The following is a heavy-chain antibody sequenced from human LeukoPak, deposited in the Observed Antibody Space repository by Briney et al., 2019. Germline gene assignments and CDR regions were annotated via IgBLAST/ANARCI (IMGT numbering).Heavy chain of an antibody. Sequence: GTSLRLSCTASGFTFNKYDMHWVRQAPGKGLEWVTFISHDGSQEHYADSVKGRFTISRDNAKNSLYLQMNSLRAEDTAVYYCARSLPSTTYYYDSSGYSPRDAFDIWGQGTMVTVSS. D-gene: IGHD3-22*01. V-gene: IGHV3-30*04. CDR1: GFTFNKYD. CDR2: ISHDGSQE. J-gene: IGHJ3*02. CDR3: ARSLPSTTYYYDSSGYSPRDAFDI.